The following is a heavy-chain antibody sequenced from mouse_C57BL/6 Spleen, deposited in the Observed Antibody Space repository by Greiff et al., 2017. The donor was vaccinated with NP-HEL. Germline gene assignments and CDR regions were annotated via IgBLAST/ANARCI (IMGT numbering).Heavy chain of an antibody. V-gene: IGHV14-3*01. CDR1: GFNIKNTY. CDR3: ARRLVVANYAMDY. J-gene: IGHJ4*01. Sequence: VQLKESVAELVRPGASVKLSCTASGFNIKNTYMHWVKQRPEQGLEWIGRIDPANGNTKYAPKFQGKATITADTSSNTAYLQLSSLTSEDTAIYYCARRLVVANYAMDYWGQGTSVTVSS. D-gene: IGHD1-1*01. CDR2: IDPANGNT.